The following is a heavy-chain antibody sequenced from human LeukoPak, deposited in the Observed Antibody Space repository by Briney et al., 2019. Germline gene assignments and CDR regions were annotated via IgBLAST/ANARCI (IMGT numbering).Heavy chain of an antibody. Sequence: GGSLRLSCAASGFTFSDYYMSWIRQAPGRGLEWVSYVSSSSSYTNYADSVRGRFTISRDNAKDSLYLQMNSLRAEDTAVYYCARDWTYYYNSSGYYRAFDIWGQGTMVTVSS. CDR1: GFTFSDYY. V-gene: IGHV3-11*06. CDR3: ARDWTYYYNSSGYYRAFDI. D-gene: IGHD3-22*01. CDR2: VSSSSSYT. J-gene: IGHJ3*02.